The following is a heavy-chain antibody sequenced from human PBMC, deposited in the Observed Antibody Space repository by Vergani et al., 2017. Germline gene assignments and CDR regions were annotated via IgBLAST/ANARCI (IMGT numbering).Heavy chain of an antibody. CDR3: ARGSRLGYYYGMDV. CDR1: GFTFSSYG. V-gene: IGHV3-33*01. CDR2: IWYDGSNK. J-gene: IGHJ6*02. Sequence: VQLVESGGGLVQPGGSLRLSCAASGFTFSSYGMHWVRQAPGKGLEWVAVIWYDGSNKYYADSVKGRFTISRDNSKNTLYLQMNSLRAEDTAVFYCARGSRLGYYYGMDVWGQGTTVTVSS. D-gene: IGHD3-10*01.